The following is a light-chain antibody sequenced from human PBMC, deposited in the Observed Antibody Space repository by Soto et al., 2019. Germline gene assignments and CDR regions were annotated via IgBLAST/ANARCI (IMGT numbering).Light chain of an antibody. J-gene: IGLJ1*01. V-gene: IGLV2-11*01. CDR2: DVS. CDR3: CSYAGRYTYV. Sequence: QSVLTQPRSVSGSPGQSVTISCTGASSDVGGYNYVSWYQQHPGKAPKLMIYDVSKRPSGVPDRFSGSKSGNTASLTISGIQTEDEADYYCCSYAGRYTYVFGTGTKV. CDR1: SSDVGGYNY.